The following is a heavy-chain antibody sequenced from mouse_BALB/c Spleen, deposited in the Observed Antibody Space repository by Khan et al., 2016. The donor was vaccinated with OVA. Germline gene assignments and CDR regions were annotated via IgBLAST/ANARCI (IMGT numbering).Heavy chain of an antibody. CDR2: IYPGNSDT. D-gene: IGHD1-1*02. Sequence: VQLQQSGTVLARPGASVRMSCKASGYTFANYWMHWVKQRPGQGLEWIGSIYPGNSDTNYNQKFSGKAKLTAVTSNSTAYMELSSLTNEDSAVYYCARNGFGSYEIWDYWGQGTTLTVSS. V-gene: IGHV1-5*01. CDR3: ARNGFGSYEIWDY. CDR1: GYTFANYW. J-gene: IGHJ2*01.